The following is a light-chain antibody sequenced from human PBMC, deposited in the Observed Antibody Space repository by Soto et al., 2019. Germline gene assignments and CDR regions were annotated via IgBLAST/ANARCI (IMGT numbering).Light chain of an antibody. V-gene: IGKV3-20*01. J-gene: IGKJ5*01. CDR3: QHYGSSPPIT. CDR2: GAS. CDR1: QSVSSN. Sequence: EIVMTQSPATLSVSPGERATLSCRASQSVSSNLAWYQQRPGQAPRLLIYGASNRATGIPDRFSGSGSGTGSGTDFTLTISRLEPEDFAVYYCQHYGSSPPITFGQGTRLEIK.